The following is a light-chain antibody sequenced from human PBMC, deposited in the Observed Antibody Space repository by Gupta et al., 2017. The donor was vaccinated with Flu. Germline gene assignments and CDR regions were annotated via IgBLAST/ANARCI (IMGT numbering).Light chain of an antibody. Sequence: QSLLTQPPSVSGAPGQRVTIPCTGSSSNIGAGYDVHWYQQLPGTAPKLIYGNSNRPSGVPDRFSGSKSGTSASLAITGLQAEDEADYYCQSYDYTLSVVVFGGGTKLTVL. CDR1: SSNIGAGYD. J-gene: IGLJ2*01. CDR2: GNS. V-gene: IGLV1-40*01. CDR3: QSYDYTLSVVV.